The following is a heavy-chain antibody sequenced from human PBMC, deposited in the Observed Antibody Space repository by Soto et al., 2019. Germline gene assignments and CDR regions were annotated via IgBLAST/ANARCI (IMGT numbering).Heavy chain of an antibody. V-gene: IGHV3-15*07. D-gene: IGHD6-19*01. CDR3: TTDLVKVPAAIAVAGTVIDY. Sequence: GGSLRLSCAASGFTFSNAWMNWVRQAPGKGLEWVGRIKSKTDGGTTDYAAPVKGRFTISRDDSKNTLYLQMDSLKTEDTAVYYCTTDLVKVPAAIAVAGTVIDYWGQGTLVTVSS. CDR1: GFTFSNAW. J-gene: IGHJ4*02. CDR2: IKSKTDGGTT.